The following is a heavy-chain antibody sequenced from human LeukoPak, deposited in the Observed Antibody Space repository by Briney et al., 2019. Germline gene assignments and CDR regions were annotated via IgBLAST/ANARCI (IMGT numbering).Heavy chain of an antibody. CDR3: ARDWSGSYYWFDP. Sequence: GPVKVSCKASGYTFTGYYMHWVRQAPGQGLEWMGWINLNSGGTNYAQKFQGRVTMTRDTSISTAYMELSRLRSDDTAVYHCARDWSGSYYWFDPWGQGTLVTVSS. J-gene: IGHJ5*02. CDR2: INLNSGGT. V-gene: IGHV1-2*02. D-gene: IGHD1-26*01. CDR1: GYTFTGYY.